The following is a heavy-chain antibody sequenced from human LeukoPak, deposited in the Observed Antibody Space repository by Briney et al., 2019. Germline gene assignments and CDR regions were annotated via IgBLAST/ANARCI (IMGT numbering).Heavy chain of an antibody. CDR3: ARATTVTHNWFDP. J-gene: IGHJ5*02. D-gene: IGHD4-17*01. CDR2: ISAFNGNT. V-gene: IGHV1-18*01. CDR1: GYTFTSYG. Sequence: ASVKVSCKASGYTFTSYGISWVRQAPGQGLEWMGWISAFNGNTNYALKLQGRVTMTTDTSTRTAYMELRSLRSDDTAVYYCARATTVTHNWFDPWGQGTLVTVSS.